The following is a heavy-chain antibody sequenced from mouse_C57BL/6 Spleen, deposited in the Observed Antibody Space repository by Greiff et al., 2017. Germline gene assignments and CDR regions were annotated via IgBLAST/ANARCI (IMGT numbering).Heavy chain of an antibody. CDR2: IYPGSGST. Sequence: QVQLQQPGAELVQPGASVKMSCKASGFTFTSYWITWVKQRPGQGLEWIGDIYPGSGSTNYNEKFKSKATLTVDTSSSTAYMQLSSLTSEDSAVYYGARIRVYDYDADYGGQGTTLTVSS. D-gene: IGHD2-4*01. J-gene: IGHJ2*01. CDR3: ARIRVYDYDADY. CDR1: GFTFTSYW. V-gene: IGHV1-55*01.